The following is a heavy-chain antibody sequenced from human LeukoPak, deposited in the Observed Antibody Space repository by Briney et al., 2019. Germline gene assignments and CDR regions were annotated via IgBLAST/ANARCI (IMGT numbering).Heavy chain of an antibody. CDR2: ISLDSGNT. V-gene: IGHV1-18*01. CDR1: GYTFANYS. D-gene: IGHD2-2*01. CDR3: ARVTYLRPYQLDY. Sequence: ASVTLSFNASGYTFANYSINWVRQAPGQGLAWMGWISLDSGNTGYAQRVQGRVTLTTDTSTSTAYMELRSLRSDDTAVYFCARVTYLRPYQLDYWGQGTLVSISS. J-gene: IGHJ4*02.